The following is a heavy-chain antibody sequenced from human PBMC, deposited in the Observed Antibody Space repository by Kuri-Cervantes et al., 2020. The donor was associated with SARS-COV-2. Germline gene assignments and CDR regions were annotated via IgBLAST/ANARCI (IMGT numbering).Heavy chain of an antibody. D-gene: IGHD1-26*01. CDR1: GFTFSSYS. CDR3: ASGVYEEWELPGEDY. V-gene: IGHV3-48*02. J-gene: IGHJ4*02. Sequence: ETLSLTCAASGFTFSSYSMNWVRQAPGKGLEWVSYISSSRSTIYYADSVKGRFTISRDNAKNSLYLQMNSLRDEDTAVYYCASGVYEEWELPGEDYWGQGTLVTVSS. CDR2: ISSSRSTI.